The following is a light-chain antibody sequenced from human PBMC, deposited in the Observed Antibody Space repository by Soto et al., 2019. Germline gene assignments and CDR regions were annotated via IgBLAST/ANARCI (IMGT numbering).Light chain of an antibody. Sequence: QSVLTQPPSASGTPGQRVTISCSGSSSNIGRNTVSWYQQRPGTAPRLLIYSNNQRPSGVPDRFSASKSGTSASLANSGLQFGDETDYYCAAWDDSLDGVALGRGTKLTVL. V-gene: IGLV1-44*01. CDR2: SNN. CDR3: AAWDDSLDGVA. J-gene: IGLJ2*01. CDR1: SSNIGRNT.